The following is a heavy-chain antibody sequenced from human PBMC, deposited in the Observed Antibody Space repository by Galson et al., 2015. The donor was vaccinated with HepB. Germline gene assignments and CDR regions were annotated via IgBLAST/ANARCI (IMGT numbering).Heavy chain of an antibody. V-gene: IGHV1-18*01. J-gene: IGHJ6*02. Sequence: SVKVSCKASEFDFNKYGLSWVRQAPGQGLEWMGWVSGYDGSANYAPKFQGRVTMTTQTSTGTAFMVMRSLRSDDTAVYYCARDSRLELQLNNYYSYGMDVWGQGTAVVVS. CDR3: ARDSRLELQLNNYYSYGMDV. D-gene: IGHD1-7*01. CDR2: VSGYDGSA. CDR1: EFDFNKYG.